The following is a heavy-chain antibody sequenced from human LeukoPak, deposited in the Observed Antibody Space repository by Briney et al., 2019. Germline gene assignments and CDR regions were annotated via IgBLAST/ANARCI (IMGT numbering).Heavy chain of an antibody. CDR2: IIPIFSTT. D-gene: IGHD2-8*01. J-gene: IGHJ3*02. V-gene: IGHV1-69*06. CDR1: GGTFSSDI. CDR3: ARRYCTNGVCYHDRGAFDI. Sequence: SVTVSCKTSGGTFSSDIISWVRQAPGQGLEWMGEIIPIFSTTNYAQKFQGRVTITADKSTSTAYMELSSLRSEDTAMYYCARRYCTNGVCYHDRGAFDIWGQGTMVTVSS.